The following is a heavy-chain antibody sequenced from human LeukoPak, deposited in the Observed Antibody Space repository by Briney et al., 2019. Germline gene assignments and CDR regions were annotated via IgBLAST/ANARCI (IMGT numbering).Heavy chain of an antibody. Sequence: PSATLSLTCTVSGASISRYYCSWVRQPPGKGLEWLGYVYYSVSTNYNPSIKSRVTMSVDTSKNQFSVKLSSVTTADTAVYYCARHDMDVAGGGLDYFDHGGQGTLVTVSS. D-gene: IGHD1-26*01. CDR1: GASISRYY. J-gene: IGHJ4*02. V-gene: IGHV4-59*08. CDR2: VYYSVST. CDR3: ARHDMDVAGGGLDYFDH.